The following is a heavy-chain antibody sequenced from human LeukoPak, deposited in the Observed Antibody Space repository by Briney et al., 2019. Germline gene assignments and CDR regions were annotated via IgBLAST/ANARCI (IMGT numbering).Heavy chain of an antibody. Sequence: SESRSLSCTVSGGSISCYYWSWIRQHPGKGLEWIGYIYYSGSTNYNPSLKSRVTISVDTSKNQFSLKLSSVTAADTAVYYCASSLTTVPTFDYWGQGTLVTVSS. CDR1: GGSISCYY. D-gene: IGHD4-17*01. CDR3: ASSLTTVPTFDY. CDR2: IYYSGST. V-gene: IGHV4-59*01. J-gene: IGHJ4*02.